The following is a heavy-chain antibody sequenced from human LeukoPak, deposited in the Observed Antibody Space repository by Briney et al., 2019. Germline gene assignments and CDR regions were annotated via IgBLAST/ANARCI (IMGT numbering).Heavy chain of an antibody. V-gene: IGHV3-30*18. D-gene: IGHD6-19*01. Sequence: PGRSLRLSCAASGFTFSSYGMHWVRQAPGKGLEWVAVISYDGSNKYYADSVKGRFTISRDNSKNTLYLQMNSPRAEDTAVYYCAKDGETAVAGTFDYWGQGTLVTVSS. CDR3: AKDGETAVAGTFDY. CDR1: GFTFSSYG. J-gene: IGHJ4*02. CDR2: ISYDGSNK.